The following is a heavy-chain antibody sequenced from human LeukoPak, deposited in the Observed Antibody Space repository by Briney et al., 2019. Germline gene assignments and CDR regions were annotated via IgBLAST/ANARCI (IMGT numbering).Heavy chain of an antibody. V-gene: IGHV3-23*01. Sequence: GGSLRLSCAASGFTFSRYAMTWVRQTPRKGLEWVSAITGSGTGTYYADSVKGRFTISRDYSKNTLYLQMDSLRVEDTAIYYCAREGFAAASDIWGQGTMVTVSS. D-gene: IGHD2-15*01. CDR3: AREGFAAASDI. J-gene: IGHJ3*02. CDR2: ITGSGTGT. CDR1: GFTFSRYA.